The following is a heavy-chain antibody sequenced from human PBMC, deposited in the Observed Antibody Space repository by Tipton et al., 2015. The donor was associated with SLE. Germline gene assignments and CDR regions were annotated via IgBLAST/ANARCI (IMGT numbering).Heavy chain of an antibody. CDR1: GFTFSSYG. Sequence: SLRLSCAASGFTFSSYGMHWVRQAPGKGLEWVAVIWYDGSNKYYADSVKGRFTISRDNSKNTLYLQMNSLRAEDTAVYYCAKYGGAAAGLYYFDYWGQGTLVTVSS. V-gene: IGHV3-33*06. D-gene: IGHD6-13*01. CDR3: AKYGGAAAGLYYFDY. J-gene: IGHJ4*02. CDR2: IWYDGSNK.